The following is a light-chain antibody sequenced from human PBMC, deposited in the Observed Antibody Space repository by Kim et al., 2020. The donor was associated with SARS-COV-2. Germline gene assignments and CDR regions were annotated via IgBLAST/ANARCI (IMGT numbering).Light chain of an antibody. Sequence: EIVMTQSPATLSVSPGERATLSCRASQSVTSKLAWYQQKPGQAPRLLIYDASSRAPGVPARFSGSGSGTEFTLSISSLQSEDFGVYYCQQYNNWPPITFGQGTRLEIK. J-gene: IGKJ5*01. CDR1: QSVTSK. CDR2: DAS. V-gene: IGKV3-15*01. CDR3: QQYNNWPPIT.